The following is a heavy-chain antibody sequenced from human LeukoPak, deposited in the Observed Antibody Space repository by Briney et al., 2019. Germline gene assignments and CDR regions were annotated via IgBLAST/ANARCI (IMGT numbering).Heavy chain of an antibody. CDR1: GFTFSSYG. J-gene: IGHJ4*02. V-gene: IGHV3-30*02. Sequence: GGSLRLSCAASGFTFSSYGMYWVRQAPGKGLEWVAFIRYDGSNKHYADSVKGRFTISRDNSKNTLYLQMNSLRTEDTAVYYCARDSNSDFWSGYYTNYFDYWGQGTLVTVSS. CDR2: IRYDGSNK. CDR3: ARDSNSDFWSGYYTNYFDY. D-gene: IGHD3-3*01.